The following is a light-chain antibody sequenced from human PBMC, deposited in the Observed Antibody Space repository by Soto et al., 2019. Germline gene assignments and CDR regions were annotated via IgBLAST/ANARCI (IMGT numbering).Light chain of an antibody. CDR2: DVS. CDR1: SSDVGGYNY. J-gene: IGLJ3*02. Sequence: QSALTQPASVSGSPGQSITISCNGTSSDVGGYNYVSWYQQHPGKAPKLMIYDVSNRPSGVSNRFSGSKSGNTASLTISGLQAEDETDYYCSSYTSSSTSLLVFGGGTKLTVL. V-gene: IGLV2-14*01. CDR3: SSYTSSSTSLLV.